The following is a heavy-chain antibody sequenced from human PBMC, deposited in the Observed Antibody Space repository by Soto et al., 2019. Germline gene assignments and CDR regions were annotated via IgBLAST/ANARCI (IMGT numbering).Heavy chain of an antibody. Sequence: GASVKVSCKASGGTFSSYAISWVRQAPGQGLEWMGGIIPIFGTANYAQKFQGRVTITADEATSTAYMELSSLRSEDTAVYYCARYCSSTSCYRANWFDPWGQGTLVTVSS. J-gene: IGHJ5*02. V-gene: IGHV1-69*13. CDR2: IIPIFGTA. CDR1: GGTFSSYA. CDR3: ARYCSSTSCYRANWFDP. D-gene: IGHD2-2*01.